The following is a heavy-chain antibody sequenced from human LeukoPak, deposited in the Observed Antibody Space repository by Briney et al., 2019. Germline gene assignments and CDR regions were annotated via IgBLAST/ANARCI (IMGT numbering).Heavy chain of an antibody. CDR1: GFTFSSYA. V-gene: IGHV3-23*01. D-gene: IGHD4-23*01. CDR2: ISGSGGST. Sequence: PGGSLRLSCAASGFTFSSYAMSWVRQAPGKGLEWVSAISGSGGSTYYAASVKCRFAISRDNSKNTLYLQMNSLRAEDTAVYYCAKSRGLNSPFDYWGQGTLVTVSS. CDR3: AKSRGLNSPFDY. J-gene: IGHJ4*02.